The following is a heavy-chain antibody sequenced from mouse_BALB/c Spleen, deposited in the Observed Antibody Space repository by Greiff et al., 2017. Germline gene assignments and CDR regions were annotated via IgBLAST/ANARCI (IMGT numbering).Heavy chain of an antibody. D-gene: IGHD3-1*01. CDR1: GYTFTSYW. V-gene: IGHV1-7*01. Sequence: QVQLQQSGAELAKPGASVKMSCKASGYTFTSYWMHWVKQRPGQGLEWIGYINPSTGYTEYNQKFKDKATLTADKSSSTAYMQLSSLTSEDSAVYYCARSGRYYAMDYWGQGTSVTVSS. CDR3: ARSGRYYAMDY. J-gene: IGHJ4*01. CDR2: INPSTGYT.